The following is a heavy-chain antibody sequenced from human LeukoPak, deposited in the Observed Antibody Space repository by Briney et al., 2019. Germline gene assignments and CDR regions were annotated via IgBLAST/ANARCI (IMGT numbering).Heavy chain of an antibody. D-gene: IGHD2/OR15-2a*01. J-gene: IGHJ6*03. Sequence: SETLALTCTGSGCSISSDYWSWIRQPPGKGLEGIGYIYYSGTTNYNPSPKSRSTISIDTSKNQVSLKLRSVTAADTAVYYCARGVRDKNRGVLLYSYYYYMDVWGKGTTVTISS. V-gene: IGHV4-59*01. CDR1: GCSISSDY. CDR2: IYYSGTT. CDR3: ARGVRDKNRGVLLYSYYYYMDV.